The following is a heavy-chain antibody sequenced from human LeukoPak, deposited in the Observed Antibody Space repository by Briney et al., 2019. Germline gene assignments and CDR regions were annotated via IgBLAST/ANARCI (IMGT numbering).Heavy chain of an antibody. CDR3: ARDTLIYGDYLYYYYDMDV. Sequence: SETLSLTCTVSGGSISISTYYWGWIRQPPGKGLEWIGYIYYSGNTYYCPSLKSRVTISVDTSKNQFSLKLSSVTAADTAVYYCARDTLIYGDYLYYYYDMDVWGQGTTVTVSS. D-gene: IGHD4-17*01. CDR2: IYYSGNT. J-gene: IGHJ6*02. V-gene: IGHV4-39*07. CDR1: GGSISISTYY.